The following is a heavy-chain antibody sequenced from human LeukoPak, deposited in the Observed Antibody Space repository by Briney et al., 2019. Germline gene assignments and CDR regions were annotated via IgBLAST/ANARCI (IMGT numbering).Heavy chain of an antibody. CDR1: GYTFTSYG. D-gene: IGHD1-26*01. Sequence: ASVKVSCKASGYTFTSYGISWVRQAPGQGREWMGWISAYNGNTNYAQKLQGRVTMTTDTSTSTAYMELRSLRSDDTAVYYCAGATTAYYYYGMDVWGQGTTVTVSS. CDR3: AGATTAYYYYGMDV. J-gene: IGHJ6*02. V-gene: IGHV1-18*01. CDR2: ISAYNGNT.